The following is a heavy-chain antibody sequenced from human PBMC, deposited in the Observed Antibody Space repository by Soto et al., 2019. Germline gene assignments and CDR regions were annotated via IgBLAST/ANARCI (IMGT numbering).Heavy chain of an antibody. CDR3: ARGKRRYYERRGPCDD. V-gene: IGHV4-4*02. Sequence: ETLSLTCAVSGGSISSSNWWSWVRQPPGKGLEWIGEIYHSGSTNYNPSLKSRVTISVDKSKNQFSLKLSSVTAADTVVFYGARGKRRYYERRGPCDDWGQRTLVTVSS. CDR1: GGSISSSNW. D-gene: IGHD3-22*01. CDR2: IYHSGST. J-gene: IGHJ4*02.